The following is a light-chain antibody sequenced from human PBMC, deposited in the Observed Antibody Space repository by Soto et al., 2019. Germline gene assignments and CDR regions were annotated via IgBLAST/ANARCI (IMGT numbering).Light chain of an antibody. CDR3: QQYGRSPYT. Sequence: EIVLTQSPGTLSLSPGERATLSCRASQTISNSYLAWYQQKPGQAPRLLIYAVSSRATGMPDRFSGSGSGTDFTLTISRLEPEDFAVYYCQQYGRSPYTFGQGTKVEIK. V-gene: IGKV3-20*01. J-gene: IGKJ2*01. CDR1: QTISNSY. CDR2: AVS.